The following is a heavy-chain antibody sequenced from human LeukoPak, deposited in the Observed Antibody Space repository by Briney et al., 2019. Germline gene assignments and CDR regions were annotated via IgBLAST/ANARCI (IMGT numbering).Heavy chain of an antibody. V-gene: IGHV3-13*01. D-gene: IGHD4-11*01. CDR1: GFTFSSYD. CDR2: IGTVGDT. J-gene: IGHJ4*02. Sequence: GGSLRLSCAASGFTFSSYDMHWVRQATGKGLEWVSAIGTVGDTYYPDSVKGRFTISREDAKNSLFLQMNSLRAGDTAVYYCARGGTPTLIDYWGQGALVTVSS. CDR3: ARGGTPTLIDY.